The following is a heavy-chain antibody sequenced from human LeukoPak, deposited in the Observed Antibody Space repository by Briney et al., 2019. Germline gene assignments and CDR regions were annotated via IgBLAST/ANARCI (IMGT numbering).Heavy chain of an antibody. V-gene: IGHV4-4*07. CDR3: ARSRYCSSTSCQGTDAFDI. D-gene: IGHD2-2*01. Sequence: SETLSLTCTVSGGSISSYYWSWIRQPAGKGLEWIGRIYTSGSTNYNPSLKSRVTMSVDTSKNQFSLKLSSVTAADTAVYYCARSRYCSSTSCQGTDAFDIWGQGTMVTVSS. CDR2: IYTSGST. CDR1: GGSISSYY. J-gene: IGHJ3*02.